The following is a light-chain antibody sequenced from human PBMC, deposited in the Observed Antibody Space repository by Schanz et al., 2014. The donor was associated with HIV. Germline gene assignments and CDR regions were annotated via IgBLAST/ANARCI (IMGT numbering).Light chain of an antibody. CDR2: DVS. CDR3: CSYAGDYWV. Sequence: QSALTQPASVSGSPGQSITLSCTGTSSDIGAYNYVSWYQQHPDKAPKLLIFDVSNRPSDISHRFSGSKSGITASLTISGLQAEDEADYYCCSYAGDYWVFGGGTKLTVL. V-gene: IGLV2-14*03. CDR1: SSDIGAYNY. J-gene: IGLJ3*02.